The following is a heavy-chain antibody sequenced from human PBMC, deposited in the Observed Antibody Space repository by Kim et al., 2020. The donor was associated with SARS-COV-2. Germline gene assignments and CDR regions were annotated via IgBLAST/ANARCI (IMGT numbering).Heavy chain of an antibody. J-gene: IGHJ3*02. V-gene: IGHV3-74*01. CDR3: ARDLTTGLKGAFDI. Sequence: AASVKARFTISRDNAKNTLYLQMNSLRADDTAVYYCARDLTTGLKGAFDIWGQGTMVTVSS. D-gene: IGHD1-1*01.